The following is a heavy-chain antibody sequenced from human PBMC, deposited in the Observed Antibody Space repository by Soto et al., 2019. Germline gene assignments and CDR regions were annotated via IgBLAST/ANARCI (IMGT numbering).Heavy chain of an antibody. D-gene: IGHD4-17*01. CDR3: ARVARVYGDPYYFDY. CDR1: GFTVSSNY. J-gene: IGHJ4*02. V-gene: IGHV3-53*01. CDR2: IYSGGST. Sequence: PGGSLRLSCAASGFTVSSNYMSWVRQAPGKGLEWVSVIYSGGSTYYADSVKGRFTISRDNSKNTLYLQMNSLRAEDTAVYYCARVARVYGDPYYFDYWGQGTLVTVSS.